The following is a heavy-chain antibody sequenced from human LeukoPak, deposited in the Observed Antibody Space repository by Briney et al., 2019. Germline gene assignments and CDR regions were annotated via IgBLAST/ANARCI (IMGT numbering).Heavy chain of an antibody. V-gene: IGHV4-4*07. CDR3: ARHLRWRTSFSPFDY. Sequence: SETLSLTCTVSGGSISSYYWSWIRQPAGKGLEWIGRIYTSGSTNYNPSLKSRVTISVDTSKNQFSLKLSSVTAADTAVYHCARHLRWRTSFSPFDYWGQGTLVTVSS. J-gene: IGHJ4*02. CDR2: IYTSGST. CDR1: GGSISSYY. D-gene: IGHD3/OR15-3a*01.